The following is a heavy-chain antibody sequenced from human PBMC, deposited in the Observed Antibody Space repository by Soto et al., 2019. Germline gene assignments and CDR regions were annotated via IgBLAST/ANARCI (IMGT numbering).Heavy chain of an antibody. CDR3: ARGQGGIIAAAGTASYYYYYMDV. J-gene: IGHJ6*03. D-gene: IGHD6-13*01. CDR1: GGYFRGYY. V-gene: IGHV4-34*01. CDR2: INHSGST. Sequence: SETLSLTCAVYGGYFRGYYWSWIRQPPGKGLEWIGEINHSGSTNYNPSLKSRVTISVDTSKNQFSLKLSSVTAADTAVYYCARGQGGIIAAAGTASYYYYYMDVWGKGTTVTVSS.